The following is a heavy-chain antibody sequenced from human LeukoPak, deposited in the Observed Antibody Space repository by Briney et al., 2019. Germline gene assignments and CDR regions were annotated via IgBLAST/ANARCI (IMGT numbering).Heavy chain of an antibody. CDR1: RFSLGNFV. CDR2: IGKNQ. D-gene: IGHD5-12*01. V-gene: IGHV3-23*01. CDR3: AKDHGRL. Sequence: GGSLRLSCAPSRFSLGNFVMSWVRQAPGKGLEWVATIGKNQYYADSVKGRFTISKDNSKNMMYLQMDSLGVDDTAIYYCAKDHGRLGGQGTLVTVST. J-gene: IGHJ4*02.